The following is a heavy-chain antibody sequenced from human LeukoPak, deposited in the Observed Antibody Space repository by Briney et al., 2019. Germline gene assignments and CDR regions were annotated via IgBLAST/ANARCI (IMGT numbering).Heavy chain of an antibody. CDR2: INPNSGGT. D-gene: IGHD6-6*01. J-gene: IGHJ4*02. CDR1: GYTFTGYY. V-gene: IGHV1-2*02. CDR3: ARSQGIAARHYFDY. Sequence: ASVKVSCKASGYTFTGYYMHWVRQAPGQGLEWMGWINPNSGGTNYAQKFQGRVTMTRDTSISTAYMELSRLRSDGTAVYYCARSQGIAARHYFDYWGQGTLVTVSS.